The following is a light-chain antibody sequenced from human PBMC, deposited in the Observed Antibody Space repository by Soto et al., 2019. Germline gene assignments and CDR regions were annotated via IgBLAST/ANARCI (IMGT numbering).Light chain of an antibody. CDR2: DIN. CDR3: GSWDGSLRTVV. J-gene: IGLJ2*01. V-gene: IGLV1-51*01. CDR1: SSNIGSFF. Sequence: QSVLTQPPSVSAAPGQKVTISRSGRSSNIGSFFVSWYQQLPGTAPKLLIYDINERPSGIPDRFSGSKSGTSATLGITGLQTGDEADYYCGSWDGSLRTVVFGGGTKLTVL.